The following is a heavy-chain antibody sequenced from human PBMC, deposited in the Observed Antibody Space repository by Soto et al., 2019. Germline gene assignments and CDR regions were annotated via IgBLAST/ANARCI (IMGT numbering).Heavy chain of an antibody. D-gene: IGHD2-15*01. J-gene: IGHJ4*02. V-gene: IGHV4-59*01. CDR3: ARAVRDTILIDY. CDR2: IYYSGST. CDR1: GASISSYY. Sequence: PSETLSLTCTVSGASISSYYWTGIRQPPGKGLEYIGYIYYSGSTYQNPSLKGRVTISVDTSKDQFSLKLSSVTAADTAVYYCARAVRDTILIDYWGQGTLVTVSS.